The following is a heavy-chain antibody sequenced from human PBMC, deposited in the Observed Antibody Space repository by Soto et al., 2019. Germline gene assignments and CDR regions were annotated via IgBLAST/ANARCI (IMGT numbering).Heavy chain of an antibody. Sequence: LSLTCTVSSASISGLYWTWIRQPAGKGLEWIGRIYSSGETNYNPSLTGRVIMSLDTSKNQFSLNLTSVTAADTAVYYCARASQCKSYFDCFAWLDYWGPGTLVTVSS. CDR2: IYSSGET. V-gene: IGHV4-4*07. CDR1: SASISGLY. CDR3: ARASQCKSYFDCFAWLDY. J-gene: IGHJ4*02. D-gene: IGHD3-9*01.